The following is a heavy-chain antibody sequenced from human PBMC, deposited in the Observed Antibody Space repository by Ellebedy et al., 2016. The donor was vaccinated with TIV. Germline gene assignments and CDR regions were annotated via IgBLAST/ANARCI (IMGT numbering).Heavy chain of an antibody. CDR2: IDHSGTT. CDR1: GGSISSNNW. V-gene: IGHV4-4*01. CDR3: ARDFCSSTSCLNYFDY. J-gene: IGHJ4*02. Sequence: MPSETLSLTCAVSGGSISSNNWWNWVRQPPGKGLEWIGEIDHSGTTNYNPSLKSRVTISVDKSKNQFSLMLNSVTAADTAVYCCARDFCSSTSCLNYFDYWGQGALVTVSS. D-gene: IGHD2-2*01.